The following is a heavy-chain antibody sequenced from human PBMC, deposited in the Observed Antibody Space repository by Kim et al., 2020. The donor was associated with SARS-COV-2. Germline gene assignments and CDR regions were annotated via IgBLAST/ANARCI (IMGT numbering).Heavy chain of an antibody. CDR2: ST. V-gene: IGHV3-74*01. D-gene: IGHD3-16*01. CDR3: ARGGLRAAFDI. J-gene: IGHJ3*02. Sequence: STISADSEKGRFTISRDDAKNTLYLQMNSLRAEDTAMYFCARGGLRAAFDIWGPGTMVTVSS.